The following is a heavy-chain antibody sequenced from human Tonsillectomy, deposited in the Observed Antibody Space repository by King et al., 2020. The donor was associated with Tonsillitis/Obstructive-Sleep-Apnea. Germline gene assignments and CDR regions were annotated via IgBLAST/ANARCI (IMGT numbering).Heavy chain of an antibody. V-gene: IGHV3-23*04. D-gene: IGHD4-23*01. CDR2: ISISGGST. Sequence: VQLVESGGDLVQPGGSLRLSCAASGFTFSSYAMTWVRQAPGRGLEWISGISISGGSTYYADSVKGRFTISRDNSKNTLYLQMNSLRAEDTAVYYCAKPGKPMNYYYYMDVWGKGTTVTVSS. J-gene: IGHJ6*03. CDR1: GFTFSSYA. CDR3: AKPGKPMNYYYYMDV.